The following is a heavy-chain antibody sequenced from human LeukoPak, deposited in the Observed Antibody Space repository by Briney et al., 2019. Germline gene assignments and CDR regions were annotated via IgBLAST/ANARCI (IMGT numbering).Heavy chain of an antibody. V-gene: IGHV6-1*01. D-gene: IGHD4-11*01. J-gene: IGHJ6*01. Sequence: SQTLSLTCVISGDSLSGNSAAWNWLRQSPSRGLEWLGRTYYRSKWYNDYAVSVKSRVTINPDTSKNQFSLQLNFVTPQDTAVYYCARTNRATTVTPDYHGGDVWGQGTGVSVSS. CDR3: ARTNRATTVTPDYHGGDV. CDR1: GDSLSGNSAA. CDR2: TYYRSKWYN.